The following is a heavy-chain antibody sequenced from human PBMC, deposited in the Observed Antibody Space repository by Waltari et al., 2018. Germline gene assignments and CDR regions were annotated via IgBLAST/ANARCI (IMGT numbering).Heavy chain of an antibody. V-gene: IGHV4-34*01. Sequence: QVQLQQWGAGLLKPSETLSLTCAVYGGSFSGYYWSWIRQPPGKGLEWIGEINHSGSTNDNPSLKSRVTISVDTSKNQVSLKLSSVTAADTAVYYCARGSGDVVAASLDYWGQGTLVTVSS. J-gene: IGHJ4*02. CDR2: INHSGST. CDR3: ARGSGDVVAASLDY. D-gene: IGHD2-15*01. CDR1: GGSFSGYY.